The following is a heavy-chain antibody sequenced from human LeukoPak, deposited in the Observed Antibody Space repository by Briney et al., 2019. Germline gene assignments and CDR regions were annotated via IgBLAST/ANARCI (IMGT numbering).Heavy chain of an antibody. CDR3: ARDFTDGSGSYWFDP. CDR1: NYTFTNYG. V-gene: IGHV1-18*01. D-gene: IGHD3-10*01. CDR2: ISGYTGNT. J-gene: IGHJ5*02. Sequence: ASVKVSCKASNYTFTNYGISWVRQAPGQGLEWMGWISGYTGNTNAAQKFLGRVYMTTDTSTSTAYMELRSLRSDDTAVYYCARDFTDGSGSYWFDPWGQGTLVTVSS.